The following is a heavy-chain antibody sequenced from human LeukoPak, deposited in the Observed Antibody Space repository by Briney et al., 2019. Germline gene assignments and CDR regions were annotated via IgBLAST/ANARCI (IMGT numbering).Heavy chain of an antibody. Sequence: ASVKVSCKASGGTFISYAISWVRQAPGQGLEWMGRIIPILGIANYAQKFQGRVTITADKSTSTAYMELSSLRSEDTAVYYCARVYDSSGYQNYYYYGMDVWGQGTTVTVSS. J-gene: IGHJ6*02. CDR3: ARVYDSSGYQNYYYYGMDV. D-gene: IGHD3-22*01. CDR2: IIPILGIA. V-gene: IGHV1-69*04. CDR1: GGTFISYA.